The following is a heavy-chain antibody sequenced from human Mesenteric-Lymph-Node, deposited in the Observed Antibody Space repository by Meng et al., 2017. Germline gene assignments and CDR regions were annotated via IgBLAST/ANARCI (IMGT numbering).Heavy chain of an antibody. CDR2: ISASGGST. Sequence: GESLKISCAASGFTFSSYVMSWVRQAPGKGLEWVSSISASGGSTYYADSVKGRFTISRDNSKNTLYLQMNSLRAEDTAVYYCAKWAYSYGYSFRVYYYGMDVWGQGTTVTVSS. CDR1: GFTFSSYV. D-gene: IGHD5-18*01. V-gene: IGHV3-23*01. CDR3: AKWAYSYGYSFRVYYYGMDV. J-gene: IGHJ6*02.